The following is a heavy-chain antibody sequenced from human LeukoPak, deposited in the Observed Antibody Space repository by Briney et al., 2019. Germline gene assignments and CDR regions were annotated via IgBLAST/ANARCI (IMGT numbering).Heavy chain of an antibody. CDR3: AKLLLWFGEYYFDY. CDR1: GFTFSSYA. D-gene: IGHD3-10*01. Sequence: GGSLRLSCAASGFTFSSYAMCWVRQAPGKGLELVSAISGSGGSTYYADSVKGRFTISRDNSKNTLYLQMNSLRAEDTAVYYCAKLLLWFGEYYFDYWGQGTLVTVSS. V-gene: IGHV3-23*01. J-gene: IGHJ4*02. CDR2: ISGSGGST.